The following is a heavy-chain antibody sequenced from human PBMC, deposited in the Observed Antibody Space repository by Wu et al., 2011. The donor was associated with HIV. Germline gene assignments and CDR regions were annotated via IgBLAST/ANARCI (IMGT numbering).Heavy chain of an antibody. CDR3: ATSYYGSGSYPTFYYYYAMDV. CDR1: GYTITTYD. V-gene: IGHV1-8*01. CDR2: MNSNNGKT. Sequence: QVQLVQSGAEVKKPGASVKVSCQASGYTITTYDFNWVRQAPGQGLEWMGWMNSNNGKTGYGQKFQGRVAMTRNISTRTAYMELSGLKSEDTAVYYCATSYYGSGSYPTFYYYYAMDVWANGTDGHRLL. J-gene: IGHJ6*04. D-gene: IGHD3-10*01.